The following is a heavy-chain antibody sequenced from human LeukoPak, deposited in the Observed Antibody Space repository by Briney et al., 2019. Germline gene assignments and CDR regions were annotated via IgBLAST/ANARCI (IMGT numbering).Heavy chain of an antibody. D-gene: IGHD3-16*02. J-gene: IGHJ4*02. CDR1: GFTFGDYL. CDR3: TRGSPRYTSATLMTD. V-gene: IGHV3-49*04. CDR2: IRGKAYGGTP. Sequence: GESLRLSCTASGFTFGDYLMSWVRQAPGKGLEWVGFIRGKAYGGTPEYAASVKGRFTISRDDSKSIAYLQMNGLKTEDTAVYYCTRGSPRYTSATLMTDWGQGTLVTVSS.